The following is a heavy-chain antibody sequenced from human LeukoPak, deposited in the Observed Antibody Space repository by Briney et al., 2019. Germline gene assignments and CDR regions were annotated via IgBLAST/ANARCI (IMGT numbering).Heavy chain of an antibody. V-gene: IGHV3-20*04. Sequence: PGGSLRLACAASGYTFDDYVMSWVRQAPGKGLEWVSGITWNGDSTGYADSVKGRFTISRDNAKKSLYLQMTSLTAEDTAVYYCARDRGAYCGGGCYLGFDYWGRGTPVTVSS. CDR3: ARDRGAYCGGGCYLGFDY. CDR1: GYTFDDYV. J-gene: IGHJ4*01. D-gene: IGHD2-21*01. CDR2: ITWNGDST.